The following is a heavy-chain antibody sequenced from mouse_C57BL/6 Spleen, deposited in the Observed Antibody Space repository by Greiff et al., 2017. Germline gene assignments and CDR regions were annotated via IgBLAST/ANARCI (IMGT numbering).Heavy chain of an antibody. J-gene: IGHJ2*01. CDR3: ARSYDGYSYYFDY. CDR2: IDPSDSYT. CDR1: GYTFTSYW. V-gene: IGHV1-50*01. D-gene: IGHD2-3*01. Sequence: QVQLQQPGAELVKPGASVKLSCKASGYTFTSYWMQWVKQRPGQGLEWIGEIDPSDSYTNYNQKFKGKATLTVDTSSSTAYMQLSSLTSEDAAVYYCARSYDGYSYYFDYWGQGTTLTVSS.